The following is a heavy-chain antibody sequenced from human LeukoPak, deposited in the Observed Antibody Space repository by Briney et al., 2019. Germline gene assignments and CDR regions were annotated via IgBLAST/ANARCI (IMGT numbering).Heavy chain of an antibody. CDR1: GFTFSSYS. Sequence: GGSLRLSCAASGFTFSSYSMNWVRQAPGKGLEWVSSISSSSSYIYYADSVKGRFTISRDSAKNSLYLQMNSLRAEDTAVYYCARDRYSGSYGPLDYWGQGTLVTVSS. D-gene: IGHD1-26*01. J-gene: IGHJ4*02. CDR2: ISSSSSYI. CDR3: ARDRYSGSYGPLDY. V-gene: IGHV3-21*01.